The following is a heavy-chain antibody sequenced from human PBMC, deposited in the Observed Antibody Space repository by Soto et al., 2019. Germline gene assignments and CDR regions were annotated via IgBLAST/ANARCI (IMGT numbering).Heavy chain of an antibody. V-gene: IGHV3-23*01. CDR2: ISTTGDNT. D-gene: IGHD6-6*01. CDR3: AKDGPRLFSSSFLDY. J-gene: IGHJ4*02. CDR1: GFTFSTYA. Sequence: QAGGSLRLSCAASGFTFSTYAMSWVRQAPGKGLEWVSGISTTGDNTHYADSVKGRLTISRDNSKNTLYLQMNSLRAEDTAVYYSAKDGPRLFSSSFLDYWGQGALVTVSS.